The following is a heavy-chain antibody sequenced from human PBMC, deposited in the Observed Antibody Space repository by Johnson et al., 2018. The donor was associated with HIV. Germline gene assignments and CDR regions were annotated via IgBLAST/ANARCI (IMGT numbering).Heavy chain of an antibody. CDR2: IWYDGSNK. CDR1: GFAFSTYD. J-gene: IGHJ3*02. D-gene: IGHD4-23*01. V-gene: IGHV3-33*08. Sequence: QVQLVESGGGLVQPGASLRLSCAASGFAFSTYDMHWVRQAPGKGLEWVAVIWYDGSNKYYADSVKGRFTISRDNSKNTLYLQMNSPRPEDTAVYYCARGHGGPNPYDVFDIWGQGTMVTVSS. CDR3: ARGHGGPNPYDVFDI.